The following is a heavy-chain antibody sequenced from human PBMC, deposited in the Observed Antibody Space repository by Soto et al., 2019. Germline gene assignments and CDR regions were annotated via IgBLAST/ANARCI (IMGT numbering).Heavy chain of an antibody. CDR3: ARSIAAAVDFDY. CDR1: GYTFTSYG. Sequence: ASVKVSCKISGYTFTSYGIIWVRQAPRQGLEWMGWISAYSGSTNYAQKLQGRVTMTTDTSTSTAYMELRSLRSDDTAVYYCARSIAAAVDFDYWGQGTLVTVSS. J-gene: IGHJ4*02. V-gene: IGHV1-18*01. D-gene: IGHD6-13*01. CDR2: ISAYSGST.